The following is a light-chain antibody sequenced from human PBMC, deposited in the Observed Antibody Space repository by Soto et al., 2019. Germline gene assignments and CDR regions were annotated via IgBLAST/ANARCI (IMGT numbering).Light chain of an antibody. CDR1: QSISTW. J-gene: IGKJ1*01. CDR3: QQDNSR. V-gene: IGKV1-5*03. Sequence: DIQMTQSPSTLSASVGDRVTITCRASQSISTWLAWYQQKPGKAPNLLIYKASSLKSGVPSRFSGSGSGTEFTLTISSLQPDGFATYYCQQDNSRFGQGTKEDIK. CDR2: KAS.